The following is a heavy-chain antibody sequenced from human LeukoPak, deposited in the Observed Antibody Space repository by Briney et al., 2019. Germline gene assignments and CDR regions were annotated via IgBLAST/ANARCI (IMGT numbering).Heavy chain of an antibody. D-gene: IGHD3-22*01. V-gene: IGHV3-30*02. J-gene: IGHJ3*02. CDR3: VKDMHERSGYAYDAFHI. CDR1: GFNYNQFG. CDR2: VRFYSADR. Sequence: PGGSLRLSCTASGFNYNQFGMHGPRQAPRKGLESVAFVRFYSADRQPAHSVNGRFTTATDNSKNTLYLQMTTLSIDDTAVYYCVKDMHERSGYAYDAFHIWGQGTMVTVSS.